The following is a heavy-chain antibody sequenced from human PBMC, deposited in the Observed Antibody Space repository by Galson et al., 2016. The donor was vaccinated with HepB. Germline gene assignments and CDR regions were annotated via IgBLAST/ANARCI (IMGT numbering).Heavy chain of an antibody. D-gene: IGHD2-15*01. Sequence: SLRLSCAASGLTFSNAWMNWVRQAPGKGLEWVGRIKTKTDGGTTDYAAPVKGRFTISRDDLKNTVYLQMNSLKTEDTAVYYCTTYCSGGSCPPYYYQYGMDVWGQGTTVTVSS. CDR1: GLTFSNAW. CDR3: TTYCSGGSCPPYYYQYGMDV. CDR2: IKTKTDGGTT. J-gene: IGHJ6*02. V-gene: IGHV3-15*01.